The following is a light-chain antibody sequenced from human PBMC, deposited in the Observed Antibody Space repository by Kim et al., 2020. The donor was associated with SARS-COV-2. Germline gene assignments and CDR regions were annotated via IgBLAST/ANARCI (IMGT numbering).Light chain of an antibody. J-gene: IGKJ4*01. CDR3: QEGYSITHN. CDR1: QNINTY. Sequence: DIQMTQSPSSLSASVGDRVTITCRASQNINTYLNWYQHKSGKAPRLLIYAASSLQTGAPSRFSGSGSGTDFTLTISSLQHEDFGTYYCQEGYSITHNFGGGTKLEI. CDR2: AAS. V-gene: IGKV1-39*01.